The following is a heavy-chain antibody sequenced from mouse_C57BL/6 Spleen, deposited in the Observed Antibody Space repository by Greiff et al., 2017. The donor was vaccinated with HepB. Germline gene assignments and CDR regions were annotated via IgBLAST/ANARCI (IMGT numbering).Heavy chain of an antibody. CDR1: GFTFSSYA. J-gene: IGHJ3*01. V-gene: IGHV5-4*01. CDR2: ISDGGSYT. Sequence: EVHLVESGGGLVKPGGSLKLSCAASGFTFSSYAMSWVRQTPEKRLEWVATISDGGSYTYYPDNVKGRFTISRDNAKNNLYLQMSHLKSEDTAMYYCARDHYYGSRVWFAYWGQGTLVTVSA. CDR3: ARDHYYGSRVWFAY. D-gene: IGHD1-1*01.